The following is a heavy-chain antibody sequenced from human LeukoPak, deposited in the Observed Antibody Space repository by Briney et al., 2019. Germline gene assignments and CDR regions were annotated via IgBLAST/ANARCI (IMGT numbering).Heavy chain of an antibody. D-gene: IGHD5-18*01. V-gene: IGHV1-2*02. CDR2: INPNSGDT. Sequence: GASVKVSCKASGYTFSGYYLHWVQQAPGQGLEWMGWINPNSGDTNYSQKFQGRVTMTKDTSITTAYMELSSLRSDDTALYYCARGPFRNVDIAMVASRFDPWGQGTLVTVSS. J-gene: IGHJ5*02. CDR3: ARGPFRNVDIAMVASRFDP. CDR1: GYTFSGYY.